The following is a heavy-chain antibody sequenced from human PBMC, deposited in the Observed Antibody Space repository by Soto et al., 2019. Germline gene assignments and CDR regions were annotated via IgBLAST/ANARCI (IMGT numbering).Heavy chain of an antibody. J-gene: IGHJ6*02. CDR3: ARDSGGMDV. CDR2: INAGNGNT. Sequence: ASVKVSCKTSGYTFTSYALHWVRQAPGQRLEWMGWINAGNGNTKYSRKFQGRVIITRDTSASTAYMELRSLRSEDTAVYYCARDSGGMDVWGQGTTVTAP. CDR1: GYTFTSYA. V-gene: IGHV1-3*01.